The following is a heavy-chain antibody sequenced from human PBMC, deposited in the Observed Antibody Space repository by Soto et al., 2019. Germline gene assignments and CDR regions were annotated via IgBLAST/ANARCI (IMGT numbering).Heavy chain of an antibody. CDR1: GFTFNCCA. D-gene: IGHD2-15*01. J-gene: IGHJ5*02. V-gene: IGHV3-48*02. CDR3: ARDAPRCSGGSCFDL. Sequence: EVQLVGSGGGLVQPGGSLRLSCAASGFTFNCCAMSWVRLAPGKGLEWVANINSGSTTIYYADSVKGRFTISRDNAKNSLYLQMNSLRDEDTAVYYCARDAPRCSGGSCFDLWGQGTLVTASS. CDR2: INSGSTTI.